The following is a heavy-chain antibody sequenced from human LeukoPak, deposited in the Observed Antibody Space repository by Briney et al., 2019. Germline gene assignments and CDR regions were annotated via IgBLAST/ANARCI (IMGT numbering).Heavy chain of an antibody. J-gene: IGHJ3*02. Sequence: QSGGSLRLSCAASGFTFSSYWMSWVRQAPGKGLEWVANIKQDGSEKYYVDSVKGRFTISRDNAKNSLYLQMNSLRAEDTAVYYCARDERSSSWSVGLDAFDIWGQGTMVTVSS. CDR3: ARDERSSSWSVGLDAFDI. V-gene: IGHV3-7*01. CDR1: GFTFSSYW. CDR2: IKQDGSEK. D-gene: IGHD6-13*01.